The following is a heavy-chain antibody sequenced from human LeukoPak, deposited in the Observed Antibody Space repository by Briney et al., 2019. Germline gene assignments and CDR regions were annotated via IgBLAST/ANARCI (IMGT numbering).Heavy chain of an antibody. D-gene: IGHD3-22*01. Sequence: NSGGSLRLSCAASGFTFSDYYMSWIHQAPGKGLEWVSYISSSSSYTNYADSVKGRFTISRDNAKNSLYLQMNSLRAEDTAVYYCAAESIYYDSSGYYSRWGQGTLVTVSS. J-gene: IGHJ4*02. CDR3: AAESIYYDSSGYYSR. CDR1: GFTFSDYY. CDR2: ISSSSSYT. V-gene: IGHV3-11*05.